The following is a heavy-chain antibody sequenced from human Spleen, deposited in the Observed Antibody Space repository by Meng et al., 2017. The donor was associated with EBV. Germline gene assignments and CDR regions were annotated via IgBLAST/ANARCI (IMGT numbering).Heavy chain of an antibody. CDR2: IYYTGSA. V-gene: IGHV4-61*01. J-gene: IGHJ4*02. D-gene: IGHD3-3*01. CDR3: ARFSEWSPNY. Sequence: QVQLQEAGQGLVQPSDPLSLTCTVSGGSVSAGNFHWSWIRQPAGKELEWIGYIYYTGSAIYNPSMKSRVIILVDTSKNQSSLKLSSVTAADTAEYYCARFSEWSPNYWGQGTLVTVSS. CDR1: GGSVSAGNFH.